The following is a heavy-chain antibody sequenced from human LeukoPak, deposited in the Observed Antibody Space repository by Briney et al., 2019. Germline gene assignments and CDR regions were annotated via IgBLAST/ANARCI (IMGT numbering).Heavy chain of an antibody. CDR1: GYTFTSYD. J-gene: IGHJ3*02. D-gene: IGHD3-22*01. V-gene: IGHV1-8*01. CDR3: ARSRNYYDSSGFLTLDAFDI. CDR2: MNPNSGNT. Sequence: ASVKVSCKASGYTFTSYDINWVRQATGQGLEWMGWMNPNSGNTGYAQKFQGRATMTRNTSISTAYMELSSLRSEDTAVYYCARSRNYYDSSGFLTLDAFDIWGQGTMVTVSS.